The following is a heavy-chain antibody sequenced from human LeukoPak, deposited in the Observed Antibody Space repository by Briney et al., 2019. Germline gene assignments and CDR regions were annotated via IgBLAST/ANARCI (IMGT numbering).Heavy chain of an antibody. CDR2: IYYSGST. J-gene: IGHJ5*02. CDR1: GGSISSSSYY. V-gene: IGHV4-39*07. D-gene: IGHD3-3*01. Sequence: SETLSLTCTVSGGSISSSSYYWGWIRQPPGKGLEWIGSIYYSGSTYYSPSLKSRVTISVDTSKNQFSLKLSSVTAADTAVYYCARGLRESESDFWSGYYTGIMDNWFDPWGQGTLVTVSS. CDR3: ARGLRESESDFWSGYYTGIMDNWFDP.